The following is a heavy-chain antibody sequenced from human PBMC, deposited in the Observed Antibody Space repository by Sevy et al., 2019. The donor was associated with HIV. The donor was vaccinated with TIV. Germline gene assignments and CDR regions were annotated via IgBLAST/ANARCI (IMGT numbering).Heavy chain of an antibody. J-gene: IGHJ5*02. CDR2: VYSGGST. V-gene: IGHV3-53*01. CDR3: ARDSTNNWFDP. CDR1: GFTVSSNY. Sequence: GGSLRLSCAASGFTVSSNYMSWVRLAPVKGLEWVSVVYSGGSTYYADSVKGRFTISRDNSKNTLYLQMNSLRAEDTAVYYCARDSTNNWFDPWGQGTLVTVSS.